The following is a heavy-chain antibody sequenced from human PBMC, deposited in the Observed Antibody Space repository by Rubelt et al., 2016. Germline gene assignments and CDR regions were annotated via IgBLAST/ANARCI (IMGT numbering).Heavy chain of an antibody. CDR2: ISAYNGNT. CDR1: GYTFTSYG. J-gene: IGHJ4*02. Sequence: QVQLVQSGAEVKKPGASVKVSCKASGYTFTSYGISWVRQAPGQGLVWMGWISAYNGNTNYAQKLQGRVTMTTDTSTSTAYMELRSLRSDDTAVYYCARVVATVILGTQFDYWGQGTLVTVSS. D-gene: IGHD4-11*01. CDR3: ARVVATVILGTQFDY. V-gene: IGHV1-18*01.